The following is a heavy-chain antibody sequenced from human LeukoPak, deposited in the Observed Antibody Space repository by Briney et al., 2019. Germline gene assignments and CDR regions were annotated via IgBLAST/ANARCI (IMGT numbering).Heavy chain of an antibody. CDR3: ARDGYGGNSYFDY. V-gene: IGHV3-53*01. J-gene: IGHJ4*02. D-gene: IGHD4-23*01. CDR1: GFTVSSNY. Sequence: GGPLRLSCAASGFTVSSNYMSWVRQAPGKGLEWVSVIYSGGSTYYADSVKGRFTISRDNSKNTLYLQMNSLRAEDTAAYYCARDGYGGNSYFDYWGQGTLVTVSS. CDR2: IYSGGST.